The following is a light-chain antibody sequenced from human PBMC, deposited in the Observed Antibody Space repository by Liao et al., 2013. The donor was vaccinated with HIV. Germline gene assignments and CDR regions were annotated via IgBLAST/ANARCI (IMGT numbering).Light chain of an antibody. Sequence: SYELTQPPSVSVAPGKTARITCGGNNIGSKSVHWYQQKPGQAPVLVIYYDSDRPSGIPERFSGSNSGNTATLTISGTQAMDEADYYCQAWDSSLWVFGGGTKLTVL. CDR3: QAWDSSLWV. J-gene: IGLJ3*02. CDR1: NIGSKS. CDR2: YDS. V-gene: IGLV3-21*01.